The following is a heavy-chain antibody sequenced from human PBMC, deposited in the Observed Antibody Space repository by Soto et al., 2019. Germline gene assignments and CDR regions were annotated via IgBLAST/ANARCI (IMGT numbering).Heavy chain of an antibody. J-gene: IGHJ6*03. CDR1: GFTFSSYD. CDR2: IGTAGDT. Sequence: GGSLRLSCAASGFTFSSYDMHWVRQATGKGLEWVSAIGTAGDTYYPGSVKGRFTISRENAKNSLYLQMNSLRAGDTAVYYCARSGEGYYLDVWGKGTTVTGSS. D-gene: IGHD3-10*01. CDR3: ARSGEGYYLDV. V-gene: IGHV3-13*01.